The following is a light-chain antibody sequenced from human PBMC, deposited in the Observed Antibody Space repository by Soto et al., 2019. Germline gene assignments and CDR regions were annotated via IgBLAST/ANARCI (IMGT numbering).Light chain of an antibody. J-gene: IGLJ2*01. CDR3: SSYAGSNNLP. CDR2: DVI. Sequence: QSVLTQPPSASGSPGQTVTISCTGSSSDVGGYNYVSWYQQHPGKAPKLMIYDVIKRPSVVPDRFSGSKSGNTSSLTVSGLQAEDEADYYCSSYAGSNNLPFGGGTKVTVL. CDR1: SSDVGGYNY. V-gene: IGLV2-8*01.